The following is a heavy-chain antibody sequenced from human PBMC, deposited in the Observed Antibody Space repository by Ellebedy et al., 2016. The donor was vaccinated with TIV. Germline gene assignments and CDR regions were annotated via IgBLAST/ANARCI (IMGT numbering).Heavy chain of an antibody. D-gene: IGHD3-3*01. J-gene: IGHJ4*02. CDR2: IVSSGREA. Sequence: GGSLRLXXAASGFTFSISGMTWVRQAPGKGLEWVATIVSSGREAYYADPAKGRFTISRDNVMNSVYLQLNSLSVEDTAVYYCTRDGREWSRDYWGQGILVTVSS. V-gene: IGHV3-21*06. CDR1: GFTFSISG. CDR3: TRDGREWSRDY.